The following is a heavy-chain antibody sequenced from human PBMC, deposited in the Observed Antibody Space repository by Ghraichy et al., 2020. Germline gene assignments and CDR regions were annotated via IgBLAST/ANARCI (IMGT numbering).Heavy chain of an antibody. V-gene: IGHV3-74*01. D-gene: IGHD6-13*01. CDR1: GFTFSSYW. CDR3: ARAPEWSSSWHDY. J-gene: IGHJ4*02. CDR2: INSDASST. Sequence: GGSLRLSCAASGFTFSSYWMHWVRQAPGKGLVWVSRINSDASSTSYADSVKGRFTISRDNVKNTLYLQMNSLRAEDTAVYYCARAPEWSSSWHDYWGQGTLVTVSS.